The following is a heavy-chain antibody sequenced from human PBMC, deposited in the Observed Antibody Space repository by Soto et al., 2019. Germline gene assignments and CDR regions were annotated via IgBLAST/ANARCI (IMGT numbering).Heavy chain of an antibody. CDR2: MNPNSGNT. V-gene: IGHV1-8*01. Sequence: GASVKVSCEASGYTFTSYDINWVRQATGQGLEWMGWMNPNSGNTGYAQKFQGRVTMTRNTSISTAYMELSSLRSEDTAVYYCARVKLRAGTGWFDPWGQGTLVTVSS. CDR3: ARVKLRAGTGWFDP. J-gene: IGHJ5*02. CDR1: GYTFTSYD. D-gene: IGHD6-19*01.